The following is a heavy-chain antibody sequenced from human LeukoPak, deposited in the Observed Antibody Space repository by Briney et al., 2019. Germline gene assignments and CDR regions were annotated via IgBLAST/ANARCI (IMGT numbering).Heavy chain of an antibody. D-gene: IGHD3-10*01. CDR3: AREAMVRGMDV. V-gene: IGHV4-34*01. CDR1: GGSFSGYY. CDR2: INHSGST. J-gene: IGHJ6*04. Sequence: TLSLTCAVYGGSFSGYYWSWIRQPPGKGLEWIGEINHSGSTNYNPSLKSRVTISVDTSKNQFSLKLSSVTAADTAVYYCAREAMVRGMDVWGKGTTVTISS.